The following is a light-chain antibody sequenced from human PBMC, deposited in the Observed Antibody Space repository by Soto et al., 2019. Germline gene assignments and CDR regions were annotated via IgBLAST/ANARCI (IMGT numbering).Light chain of an antibody. J-gene: IGKJ1*01. Sequence: IVMTQSPLSLPVTPGEPASISCRSSQSLLHSNGYKYLDWYLQRPGQSPQLLIYLGSNRASGVPDRFSGSGSGTDFTLKISRVEAEDVGLYYCQHNNNWFSWTFGKGTKV. CDR3: QHNNNWFSWT. CDR1: QSLLHSNGYKY. CDR2: LGS. V-gene: IGKV2-28*01.